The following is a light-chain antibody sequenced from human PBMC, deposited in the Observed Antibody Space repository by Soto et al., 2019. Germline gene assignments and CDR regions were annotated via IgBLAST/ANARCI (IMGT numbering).Light chain of an antibody. Sequence: EIEMTQSPATLSLAPGERATLSCRASQSVSSYLAWYQQKPGQAPRLLIYDASNRATGIPARFSGSGSGTDFTLTISSLEPEAFAVYYCQQRSNWPAITFGQGTRLEI. CDR3: QQRSNWPAIT. J-gene: IGKJ5*01. CDR2: DAS. CDR1: QSVSSY. V-gene: IGKV3-11*01.